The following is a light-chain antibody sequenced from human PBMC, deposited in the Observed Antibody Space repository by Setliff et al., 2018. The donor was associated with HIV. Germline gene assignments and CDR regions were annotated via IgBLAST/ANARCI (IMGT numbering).Light chain of an antibody. CDR1: SSDVGGYSF. J-gene: IGLJ1*01. CDR3: SSYGGSNNFV. Sequence: LTQPPSASGSPGQSVTTSCTGTSSDVGGYSFVSWYQQYPGKAPKLMIYEVSKRPSGVPDRFSGSKSGNTASLTVSGLQAEDEADYYCSSYGGSNNFVFGTGTKVTVL. V-gene: IGLV2-8*01. CDR2: EVS.